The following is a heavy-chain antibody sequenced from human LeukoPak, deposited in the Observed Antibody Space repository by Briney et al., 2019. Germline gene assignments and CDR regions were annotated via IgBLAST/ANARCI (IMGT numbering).Heavy chain of an antibody. J-gene: IGHJ5*02. Sequence: PGGSLRLSCAASGFSFSTHWMHWVRQAPGKGLVYLAQIKRDGSSTAYAHSVNGPFTTSRETTKNTLYLEMSSLTAEDTSINFCERLTVVARYRWGQRTPVTVS. CDR2: IKRDGSST. CDR1: GFSFSTHW. V-gene: IGHV3-74*01. CDR3: ERLTVVARYR. D-gene: IGHD3-22*01.